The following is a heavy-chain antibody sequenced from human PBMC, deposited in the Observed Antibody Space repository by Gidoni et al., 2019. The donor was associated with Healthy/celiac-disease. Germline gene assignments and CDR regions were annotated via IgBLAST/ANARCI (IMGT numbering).Heavy chain of an antibody. J-gene: IGHJ4*02. Sequence: QVQLVQSGAEVKKPGSSVKVSGRASGGTFSSYAISWVRQAPGQGLEWMGRIIPILGIANYAQKFQGRVTITADKSTSTAYMELSSLRSEDTAVYYCARQMAAAGRWYFDYWGQGTLVTVSS. D-gene: IGHD6-13*01. CDR1: GGTFSSYA. CDR3: ARQMAAAGRWYFDY. V-gene: IGHV1-69*04. CDR2: IIPILGIA.